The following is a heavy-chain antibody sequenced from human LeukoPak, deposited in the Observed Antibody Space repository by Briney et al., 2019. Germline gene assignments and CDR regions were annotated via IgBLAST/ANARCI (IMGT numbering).Heavy chain of an antibody. J-gene: IGHJ5*02. CDR3: ARGLYGDYVPNWFDP. Sequence: GGSLRLSCAASGFTFSSYSTNWVRQAPGKGLEWVSSISSSSSYIYYADSVKGRFTISRDNAKNSLYLQMNSLRAEDTAVYYCARGLYGDYVPNWFDPWGQGTLVTVSS. CDR1: GFTFSSYS. V-gene: IGHV3-21*01. CDR2: ISSSSSYI. D-gene: IGHD4-17*01.